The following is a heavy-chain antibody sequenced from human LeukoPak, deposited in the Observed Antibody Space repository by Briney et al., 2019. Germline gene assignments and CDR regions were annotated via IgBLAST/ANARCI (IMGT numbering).Heavy chain of an antibody. D-gene: IGHD1-26*01. J-gene: IGHJ4*02. CDR2: IIPIFGTA. CDR1: GGTFSSYA. V-gene: IGHV1-69*13. CDR3: ARGGYSGSYFDY. Sequence: SVKVSCKASGGTFSSYAISWVRQAPGQGLEWMGGIIPIFGTANYAQKFQGRVTITADESTSTAYMELSSLRSEDTAVYYCARGGYSGSYFDYWGQGTLVTVSS.